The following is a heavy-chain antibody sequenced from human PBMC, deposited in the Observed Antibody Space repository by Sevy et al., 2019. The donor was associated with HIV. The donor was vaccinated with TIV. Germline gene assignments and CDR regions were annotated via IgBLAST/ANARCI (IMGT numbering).Heavy chain of an antibody. Sequence: GESLKISCAASGFTFSDYYMSWIRQAPGKGLEWVSYISSSGSTIYYADSVKGRFTISRDNAKNSLYLQMNSLRAEDTAVYYCASGVVSGRIFWGQGTMVTVSS. CDR3: ASGVVSGRIF. D-gene: IGHD1-26*01. J-gene: IGHJ3*01. CDR2: ISSSGSTI. V-gene: IGHV3-11*04. CDR1: GFTFSDYY.